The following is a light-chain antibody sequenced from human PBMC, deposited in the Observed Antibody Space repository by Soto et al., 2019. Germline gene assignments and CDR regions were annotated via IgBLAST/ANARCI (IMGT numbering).Light chain of an antibody. CDR1: SSDVGAYTS. J-gene: IGLJ1*01. CDR2: EVS. Sequence: ALTQPASVSGSPGQSITISCTGSSSDVGAYTSVSWYQQHPGKAPKLMIYEVSNRPSGVSRRFSGSKSGNTASLTISGLQAEDEAHYYCSSYTSDNRDYVFGTGTKVTVL. V-gene: IGLV2-14*01. CDR3: SSYTSDNRDYV.